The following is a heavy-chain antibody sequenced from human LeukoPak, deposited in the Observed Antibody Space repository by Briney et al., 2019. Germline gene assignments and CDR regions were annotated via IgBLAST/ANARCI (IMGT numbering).Heavy chain of an antibody. V-gene: IGHV3-33*01. CDR3: ARGSESYDYYSYGMDV. CDR2: IWYDGNNK. J-gene: IGHJ6*04. D-gene: IGHD5-12*01. CDR1: GFSFSAYG. Sequence: PGGSLRLSCAASGFSFSAYGMHWVRQAPGKGLEWVALIWYDGNNKYYADSVKGRFTIYRDNSKNPLYLQMNSLRAEDTAVYYCARGSESYDYYSYGMDVWGKGTTVTVS.